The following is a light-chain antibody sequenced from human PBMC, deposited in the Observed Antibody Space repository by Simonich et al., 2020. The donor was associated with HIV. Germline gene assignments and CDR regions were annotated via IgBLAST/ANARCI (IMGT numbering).Light chain of an antibody. J-gene: IGKJ2*01. CDR2: GSS. CDR3: QQYNNWPLF. V-gene: IGKV3-15*01. Sequence: EIIMTQSPATLAVSPGERATLSCRASQSISNNLAWYQQKPGQAPRLLIYGSSTRATGIPARCSGSGSGTEFTLTISSMQSEDFAVYYCQQYNNWPLFFGQGTKLEIK. CDR1: QSISNN.